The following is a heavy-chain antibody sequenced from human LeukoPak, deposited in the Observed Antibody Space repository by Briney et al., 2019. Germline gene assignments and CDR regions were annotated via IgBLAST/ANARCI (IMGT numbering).Heavy chain of an antibody. J-gene: IGHJ4*02. CDR1: GLTFSSYG. V-gene: IGHV3-30*18. D-gene: IGHD3-10*01. CDR3: AKLIGFGELSDY. Sequence: GRSLRLSCAASGLTFSSYGMHWVRQAPGKGLEWVAVISYDGSNKYYADSVKGRFTISRDNSKNTLYLQMNSLRAEDTAVYYCAKLIGFGELSDYWGQGTLVTVSS. CDR2: ISYDGSNK.